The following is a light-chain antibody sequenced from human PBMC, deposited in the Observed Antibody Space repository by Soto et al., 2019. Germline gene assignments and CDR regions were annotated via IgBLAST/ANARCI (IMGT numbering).Light chain of an antibody. V-gene: IGLV2-14*01. CDR2: EVS. Sequence: QSVLTQSASVSGSPGQSITISCTGTSSDVGSYNYVSWYQQHPGKAPKLMIYEVSNRPSGVSNRFSGSKSGNTASLTISGLQAEDEADYYCSSYTSSSTLVFGGGTKVTVL. CDR3: SSYTSSSTLV. CDR1: SSDVGSYNY. J-gene: IGLJ2*01.